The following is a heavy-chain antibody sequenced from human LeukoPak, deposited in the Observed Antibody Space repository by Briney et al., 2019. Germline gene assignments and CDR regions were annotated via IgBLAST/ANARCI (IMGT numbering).Heavy chain of an antibody. Sequence: EASVKVSCKASGGTFSSYAISWVRQAPGQGLEWMGGIIPIFGTANYAQKFQGRVTITADKSTSTAYMELSSPRSEDTAVYYCVCYYGSGSYQKYYFDYWGQGTLVTVSS. CDR3: VCYYGSGSYQKYYFDY. V-gene: IGHV1-69*06. J-gene: IGHJ4*02. D-gene: IGHD3-10*01. CDR1: GGTFSSYA. CDR2: IIPIFGTA.